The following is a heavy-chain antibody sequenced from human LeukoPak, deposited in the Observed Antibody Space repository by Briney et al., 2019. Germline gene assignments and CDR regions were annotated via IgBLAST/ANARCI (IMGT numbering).Heavy chain of an antibody. V-gene: IGHV1-69*04. CDR2: IIPILGIA. J-gene: IGHJ4*02. D-gene: IGHD3-3*02. CDR3: ARGIRPTNFDY. Sequence: GASVKVSCKASGGTFSSYAISWVRQAPRQGLEWMGRIIPILGIANYAQKFQGRVTITADKSTSTAYMELSSLRSEDTAVYYCARGIRPTNFDYWGQGTLVTVSS. CDR1: GGTFSSYA.